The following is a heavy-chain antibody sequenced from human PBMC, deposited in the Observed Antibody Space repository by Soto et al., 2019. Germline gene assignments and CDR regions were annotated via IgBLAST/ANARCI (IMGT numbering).Heavy chain of an antibody. V-gene: IGHV3-66*01. J-gene: IGHJ4*02. CDR2: IYRGGEI. CDR1: GFYVSNYY. D-gene: IGHD5-18*01. CDR3: ARDRRDGDTL. Sequence: EVQVVESGGGLVQPGGSLRLSCAASGFYVSNYYMRWFRQAPGKGLEGFSVIYRGGEIYYAESVQGRFTTSRDTSMNSLDLQMNSLRVDDTAVYYCARDRRDGDTLWGQGVVVTVSS.